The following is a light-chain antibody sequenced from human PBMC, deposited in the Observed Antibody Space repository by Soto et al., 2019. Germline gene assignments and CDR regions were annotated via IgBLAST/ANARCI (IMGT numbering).Light chain of an antibody. V-gene: IGKV3-11*01. Sequence: EIVLTQSPATLSLSPGERATLSCRASQSVATSLAWYQQKPGQAPRLLIYDASNRATGIPVRFSGSGSGTDFTLTISSLEPEDFAVYYCQQRSNWPLFTFGPGTKVDI. J-gene: IGKJ3*01. CDR1: QSVATS. CDR2: DAS. CDR3: QQRSNWPLFT.